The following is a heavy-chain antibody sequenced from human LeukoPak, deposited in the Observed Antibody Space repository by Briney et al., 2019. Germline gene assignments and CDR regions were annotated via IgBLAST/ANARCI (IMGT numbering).Heavy chain of an antibody. CDR2: INHSGST. D-gene: IGHD1-26*01. V-gene: IGHV4-34*01. CDR1: GGSFSGYY. CDR3: ARGRGGSYQFYYYYYYMDV. Sequence: SETLSLTCAVYGGSFSGYYWSWIRQPPGKGLEWIGEINHSGSTNYNPSLKSRVTISVDTSKNQFSLKLSSVAAADTAVYYCARGRGGSYQFYYYYYYMDVWGKGTTVTVSS. J-gene: IGHJ6*03.